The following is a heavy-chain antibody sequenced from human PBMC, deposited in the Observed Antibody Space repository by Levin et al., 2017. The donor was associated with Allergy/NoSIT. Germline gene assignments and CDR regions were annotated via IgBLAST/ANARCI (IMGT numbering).Heavy chain of an antibody. D-gene: IGHD3-9*01. V-gene: IGHV1-69*13. Sequence: ASVKVSCKASGGTFSSYAISWVRQAPGQGLEWMGGIIPIFGTANYAQKFQGRVTITADESTSTAYMELSSLRSEDTAVYYCARPNYDILTGYYYAEFDYWGQGTLVTVSS. CDR2: IIPIFGTA. CDR1: GGTFSSYA. J-gene: IGHJ4*02. CDR3: ARPNYDILTGYYYAEFDY.